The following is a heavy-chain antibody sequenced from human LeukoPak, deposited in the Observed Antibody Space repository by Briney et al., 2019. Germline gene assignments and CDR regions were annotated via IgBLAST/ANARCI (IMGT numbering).Heavy chain of an antibody. D-gene: IGHD6-13*01. J-gene: IGHJ4*02. CDR2: IAYDENHK. CDR1: GFTFSTYG. CDR3: ARVLAAGTGYFDY. Sequence: PGGSLRLSCVASGFTFSTYGMHWVRQAPGKGLEWVAAIAYDENHKYFVDSVKGRFTISRDNAKNTLYLQMNSLRAEDTAIYYCARVLAAGTGYFDYWGQGTLVTVSS. V-gene: IGHV3-30*03.